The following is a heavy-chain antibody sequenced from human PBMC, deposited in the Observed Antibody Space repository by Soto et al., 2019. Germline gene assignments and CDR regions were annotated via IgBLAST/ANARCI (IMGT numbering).Heavy chain of an antibody. Sequence: SETLSLTCTVSGGSISSYYWSWIRQPPGKGLEWIGYIYYSGSTNYNPSLKSRVTISVDTSKNQFSLKLSSVTAADTAVYYCARYYGSGRNLDYWGQGTLVTVSS. CDR3: ARYYGSGRNLDY. D-gene: IGHD3-10*01. CDR2: IYYSGST. V-gene: IGHV4-59*01. CDR1: GGSISSYY. J-gene: IGHJ4*02.